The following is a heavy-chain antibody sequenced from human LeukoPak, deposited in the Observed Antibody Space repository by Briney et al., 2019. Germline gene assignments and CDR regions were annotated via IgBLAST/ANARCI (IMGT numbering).Heavy chain of an antibody. CDR1: GGSISSGGYY. CDR3: ARGSIVVVVAATENYYCGMDV. J-gene: IGHJ6*02. V-gene: IGHV4-31*03. CDR2: IYYSGST. Sequence: PSQTLSLTCTVSGGSISSGGYYWSWIRQHPGKGLEWIGYIYYSGSTYYNPSLKSRVTISVGTSKNQFSLKLSSVTAADTAVYYCARGSIVVVVAATENYYCGMDVWGQGTTVTVSS. D-gene: IGHD2-15*01.